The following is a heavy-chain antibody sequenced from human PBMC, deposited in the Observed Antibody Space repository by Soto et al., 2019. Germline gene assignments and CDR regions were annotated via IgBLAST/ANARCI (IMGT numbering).Heavy chain of an antibody. CDR2: ISAYNGNT. V-gene: IGHV1-18*01. Sequence: AASVKVFCKASGYTFTSYGISWVRQAPGQGLEWMGWISAYNGNTNYAQKLQGRVTMTTDTSTSTAYMELRSLRSDDTAVYYCARDVPAYYYDFYYGMDVCGQLTTVTASS. CDR3: ARDVPAYYYDFYYGMDV. CDR1: GYTFTSYG. J-gene: IGHJ6*02. D-gene: IGHD3-10*01.